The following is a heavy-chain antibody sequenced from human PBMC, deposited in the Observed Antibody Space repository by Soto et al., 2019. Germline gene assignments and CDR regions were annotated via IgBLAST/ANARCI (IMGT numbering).Heavy chain of an antibody. CDR2: IYYSGST. D-gene: IGHD3-9*01. V-gene: IGHV4-31*03. CDR3: ARNPTDYDILTGYYAYGMDV. CDR1: GGSITSGGYY. J-gene: IGHJ6*01. Sequence: PSETLSLTCTGYGGSITSGGYYWSWSRQPPGKGLEWFGGIYYSGSTYYKLSLKSRVTISADTSKNQFSLKLSSVTAADTAGYYCARNPTDYDILTGYYAYGMDVWGQGTTVT.